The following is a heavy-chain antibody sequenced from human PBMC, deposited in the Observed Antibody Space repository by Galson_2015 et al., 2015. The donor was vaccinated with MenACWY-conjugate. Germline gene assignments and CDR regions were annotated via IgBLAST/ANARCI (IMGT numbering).Heavy chain of an antibody. CDR2: IDWDDDK. CDR3: ARMILGRDSCNGPLDY. J-gene: IGHJ4*02. V-gene: IGHV2-70*01. Sequence: PALVKPTQTLTLTCTFSGFSLSTSGMCVSWIRQPPGKALEWLALIDWDDDKYYSTSLKTRLTISKDTSKNQVVLTMTNMDPVDTATYYCARMILGRDSCNGPLDYWGQGTLVTVSS. D-gene: IGHD5-24*01. CDR1: GFSLSTSGMC.